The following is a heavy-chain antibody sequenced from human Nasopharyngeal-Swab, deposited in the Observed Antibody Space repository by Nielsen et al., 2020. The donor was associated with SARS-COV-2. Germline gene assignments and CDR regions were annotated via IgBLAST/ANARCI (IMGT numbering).Heavy chain of an antibody. CDR1: GGSISSSSYY. Sequence: GSLRLSCTVSGGSISSSSYYWGWIRRPPGKGLEWIGSIYYSGSTYYNPSLKSRVTISVDTSKNQFSLKLSSVTAADTAVYYCVGSSWYGDYYYYYGMDVWGQGTTVTVSS. D-gene: IGHD6-13*01. V-gene: IGHV4-39*07. CDR3: VGSSWYGDYYYYYGMDV. CDR2: IYYSGST. J-gene: IGHJ6*02.